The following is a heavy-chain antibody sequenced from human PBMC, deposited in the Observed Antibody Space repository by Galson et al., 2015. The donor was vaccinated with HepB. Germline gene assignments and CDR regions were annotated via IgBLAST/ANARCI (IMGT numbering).Heavy chain of an antibody. CDR1: GFTFSSYA. CDR3: ARAYCSSTSCYDDY. D-gene: IGHD2-2*01. V-gene: IGHV3-23*01. Sequence: SLRLSCAASGFTFSSYAMSWVRQAPGKGLEWVSAISGSGGSTYYADSVKGRFTISRDNSKNTLYLRMNSLRAGDTAVYYCARAYCSSTSCYDDYWGQGTLVTVSS. CDR2: ISGSGGST. J-gene: IGHJ4*02.